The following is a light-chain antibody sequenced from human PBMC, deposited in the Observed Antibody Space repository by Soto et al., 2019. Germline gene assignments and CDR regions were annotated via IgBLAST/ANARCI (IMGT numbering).Light chain of an antibody. CDR1: NSDVGSSTY. V-gene: IGLV2-14*01. Sequence: LTQPASVSGSPGQSISISCTGTNSDVGSSTYVTWYQQYPDKAPTLVIFDVNNRPSGISNRFSGSKSGNTASLTISGLQAEDEADYYCCSYTSTATYVFGTGTKVTVL. CDR3: CSYTSTATYV. CDR2: DVN. J-gene: IGLJ1*01.